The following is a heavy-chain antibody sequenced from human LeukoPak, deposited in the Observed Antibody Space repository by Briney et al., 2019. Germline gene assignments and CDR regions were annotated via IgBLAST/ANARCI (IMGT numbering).Heavy chain of an antibody. CDR3: ARGVRIAVAGNIDY. J-gene: IGHJ4*02. V-gene: IGHV3-23*01. Sequence: GGSLRLSCAASGFTFSSYGMSWVRQTPGKGLEWVSSMSGSGGDTYYADSVKGRFTISRDNSKNTLYLQMNSLRAEDTAVYYCARGVRIAVAGNIDYWGQGTLVTVSS. D-gene: IGHD6-19*01. CDR2: MSGSGGDT. CDR1: GFTFSSYG.